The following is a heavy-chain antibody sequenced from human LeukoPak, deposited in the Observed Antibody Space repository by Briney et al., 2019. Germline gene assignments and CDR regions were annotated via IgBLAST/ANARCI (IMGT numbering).Heavy chain of an antibody. V-gene: IGHV3-21*04. D-gene: IGHD3-10*01. CDR1: GFTFSSYS. J-gene: IGHJ4*02. CDR3: VRGTQFDY. Sequence: SGGSLRLSCAASGFTFSSYSMNWVRQAPGKGLEWVSSISSSSSYIYYADSVKGRFTISRDNSKNTLYLQMNSLRAEDTAVYYCVRGTQFDYWGQGTLVTVSS. CDR2: ISSSSSYI.